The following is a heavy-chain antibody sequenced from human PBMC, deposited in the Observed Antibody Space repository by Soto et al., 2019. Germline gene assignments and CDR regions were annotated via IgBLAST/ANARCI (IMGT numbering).Heavy chain of an antibody. V-gene: IGHV1-46*03. Sequence: QVQLVQSGAEVKKPGSSVMISCKASGYTFTSYYIHWVRQAPGQGLEWMGIINASGGSTNYAQNFQGRVTMTRDTSTTTVYMELISLRSEDTAVYYCARSRYNFDYWGQGTLVTVSP. D-gene: IGHD1-1*01. CDR1: GYTFTSYY. CDR3: ARSRYNFDY. J-gene: IGHJ4*02. CDR2: INASGGST.